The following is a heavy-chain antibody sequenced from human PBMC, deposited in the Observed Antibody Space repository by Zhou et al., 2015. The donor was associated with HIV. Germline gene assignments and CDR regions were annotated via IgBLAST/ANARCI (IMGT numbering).Heavy chain of an antibody. Sequence: QVQLVQSGAEVKKPGSSVKVSCKASGGTFSSYTISWVRQAPGQGLEWMGRIIPILGIANYAQKFQGRVTITADKSTSTAYMELSSLRSEDTAVYYCARVPLQDDSSGYYYYWGQGTLVTVSS. CDR1: GGTFSSYT. CDR3: ARVPLQDDSSGYYYY. D-gene: IGHD3-22*01. CDR2: IIPILGIA. J-gene: IGHJ4*02. V-gene: IGHV1-69*02.